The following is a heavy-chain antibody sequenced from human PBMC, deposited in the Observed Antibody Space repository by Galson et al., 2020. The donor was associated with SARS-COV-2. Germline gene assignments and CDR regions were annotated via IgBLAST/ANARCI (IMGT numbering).Heavy chain of an antibody. CDR2: IDPSDSYT. Sequence: KIGESLKISCQGSGYSFTSYWISWVRQMPGKGLEWMGRIDPSDSYTNYSPSFQGHDTISADKSISTAYLQWSSLKASDTAMYYCARHQAYCSGGSCYYYFDYWGQGTLVTVSS. CDR1: GYSFTSYW. D-gene: IGHD2-15*01. CDR3: ARHQAYCSGGSCYYYFDY. J-gene: IGHJ4*02. V-gene: IGHV5-10-1*01.